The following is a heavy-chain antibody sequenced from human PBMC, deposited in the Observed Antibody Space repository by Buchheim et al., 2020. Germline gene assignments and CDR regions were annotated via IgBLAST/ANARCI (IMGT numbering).Heavy chain of an antibody. CDR3: VMGDYEFAN. D-gene: IGHD3-16*01. Sequence: QVQLQESGPGLVKPSETLSLTCTVSGVSIYSSYWTWIRQPLGKGLEWIGNIYYGGSTNYNPSLKGRVTMSIDQSKNQFYVRMTSVTAADTAVYYCVMGDYEFANWGQGT. J-gene: IGHJ4*02. CDR2: IYYGGST. CDR1: GVSIYSSY. V-gene: IGHV4-59*01.